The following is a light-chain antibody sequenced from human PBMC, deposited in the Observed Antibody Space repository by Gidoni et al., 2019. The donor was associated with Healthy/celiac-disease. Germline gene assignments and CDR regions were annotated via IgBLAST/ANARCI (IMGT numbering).Light chain of an antibody. CDR1: QGISSY. V-gene: IGKV1-9*01. CDR3: QQLNSYPLT. J-gene: IGKJ4*01. CDR2: AAS. Sequence: DIQVTQSPSVRSASVGDRVTITCRASQGISSYLAWYQQKPGKAPKLLIYAASTLQSGVPSRFRGRGSGTEFTLTISSLQPEDFAPSYCQQLNSYPLTFGGXTKVEIK.